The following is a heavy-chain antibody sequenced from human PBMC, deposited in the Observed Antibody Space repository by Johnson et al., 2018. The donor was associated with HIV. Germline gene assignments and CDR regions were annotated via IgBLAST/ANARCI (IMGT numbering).Heavy chain of an antibody. CDR3: AKGGAQEGWIQLQSYAFDF. Sequence: QVQLVESGGGLVQPGGSLRLSCAASGFNFNNYGMHWVRQAPGKGLEWVAFIRYDGGNKYYADSMKGRFTISRDISKKTLYLQIDSLRPEDSGAYYCAKGGAQEGWIQLQSYAFDFWGQGTTVTVSS. CDR2: IRYDGGNK. V-gene: IGHV3-30*02. J-gene: IGHJ3*01. CDR1: GFNFNNYG. D-gene: IGHD5-18*01.